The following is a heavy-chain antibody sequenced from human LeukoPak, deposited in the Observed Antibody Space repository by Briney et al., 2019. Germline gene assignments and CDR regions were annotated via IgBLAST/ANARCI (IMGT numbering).Heavy chain of an antibody. D-gene: IGHD2-15*01. CDR1: GGTFSSYA. Sequence: SVKVSCKASGGTFSSYAISWVRQAPGQGLEWMGGIIPIFDTANYAQKFQGRVTITTDEPTSTAYMELSSLRSEDTAVYYCASCSGGSCYYFDYWGQGTLVTVSS. CDR2: IIPIFDTA. J-gene: IGHJ4*02. V-gene: IGHV1-69*05. CDR3: ASCSGGSCYYFDY.